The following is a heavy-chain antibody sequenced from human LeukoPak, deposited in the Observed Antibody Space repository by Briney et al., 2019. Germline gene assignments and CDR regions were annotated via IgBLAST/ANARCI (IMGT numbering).Heavy chain of an antibody. V-gene: IGHV1-46*01. J-gene: IGHJ4*02. CDR3: ARDEQPYYYDSSGYSRY. CDR2: INPSGGST. D-gene: IGHD3-22*01. Sequence: GASVKVSCKASGYTFTSYYMHWVRQAPGQGLEWMGIINPSGGSTSYAQKFQGRVTMTRDTSTSTVYMELSSLRSEDTAVYYCARDEQPYYYDSSGYSRYWGQGTLVTVSS. CDR1: GYTFTSYY.